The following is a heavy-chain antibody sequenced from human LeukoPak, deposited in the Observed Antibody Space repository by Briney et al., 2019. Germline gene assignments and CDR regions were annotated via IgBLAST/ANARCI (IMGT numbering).Heavy chain of an antibody. V-gene: IGHV3-23*01. CDR2: ISGSGSNT. CDR3: AKGTYDSRGHFDY. J-gene: IGHJ4*02. CDR1: GFTFSSYA. Sequence: PGGSLRLSCAASGFTFSSYAMTWVRHAPGKGLEWVSGISGSGSNTYYADSVKGRFTISRDNSKNTLYLQMNSLRAEDTAAYYCAKGTYDSRGHFDYWGQGTLVSVSS. D-gene: IGHD3-22*01.